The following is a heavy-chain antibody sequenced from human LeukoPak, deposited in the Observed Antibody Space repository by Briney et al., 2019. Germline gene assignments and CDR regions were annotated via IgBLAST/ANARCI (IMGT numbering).Heavy chain of an antibody. CDR2: FDVIDSET. Sequence: ASVKVSCTVSGSSLSELSLYWVRQAPGKGLEWMGGFDVIDSETFYAQKFQGRVTMTEDSSRDTAYMDLRSLTSDDTALYYCAAGRPYSLLDYWGQGTLVTVSS. J-gene: IGHJ4*02. V-gene: IGHV1-24*01. D-gene: IGHD5-18*01. CDR1: GSSLSELS. CDR3: AAGRPYSLLDY.